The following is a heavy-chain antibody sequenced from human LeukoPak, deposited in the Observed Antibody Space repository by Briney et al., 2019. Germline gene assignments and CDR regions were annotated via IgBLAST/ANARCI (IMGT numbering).Heavy chain of an antibody. CDR1: GFTFSNYG. CDR3: AREGGSGSYSGNFDY. CDR2: IWSDGTNE. J-gene: IGHJ4*02. D-gene: IGHD1-26*01. Sequence: GGSLRLSCAASGFTFSNYGMHWVRQAPGKGLEWVAFIWSDGTNEHYVDSVKGRFIISRDNSENTLYLQMTSLRAEDTAVYTCAREGGSGSYSGNFDYWGQGALVTVSS. V-gene: IGHV3-33*01.